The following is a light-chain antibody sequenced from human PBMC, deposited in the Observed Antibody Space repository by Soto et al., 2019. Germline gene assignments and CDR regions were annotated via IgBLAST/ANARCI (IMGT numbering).Light chain of an antibody. CDR1: QSVLYSSDNKNY. J-gene: IGKJ4*01. Sequence: DIVMTQSPDSLAVSLGERATINCKSSQSVLYSSDNKNYLAWYQQKPGQPPKLLIYWASTRDSGVPDRFSGSGSGADFTHTISSLQAEDVAVYYCQQYYSTITFGGGTKVEIK. V-gene: IGKV4-1*01. CDR3: QQYYSTIT. CDR2: WAS.